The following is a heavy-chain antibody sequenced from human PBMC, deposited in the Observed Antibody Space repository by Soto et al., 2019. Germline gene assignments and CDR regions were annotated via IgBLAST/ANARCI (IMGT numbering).Heavy chain of an antibody. Sequence: PVEFLRISWKGSGYSFTSYWIGWVRQMTGKGLERMGIIYPGDSDTRYSPSFQGQVTISADKSISTAYLQWSSLKASDTAMYYCARRGDYDYIWGSYRPFDYWGQGTLVTVSS. D-gene: IGHD3-16*02. J-gene: IGHJ4*02. CDR1: GYSFTSYW. V-gene: IGHV5-51*01. CDR2: IYPGDSDT. CDR3: ARRGDYDYIWGSYRPFDY.